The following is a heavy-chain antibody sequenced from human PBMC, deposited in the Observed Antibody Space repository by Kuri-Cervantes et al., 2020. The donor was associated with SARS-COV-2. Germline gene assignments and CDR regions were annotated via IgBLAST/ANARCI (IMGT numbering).Heavy chain of an antibody. Sequence: SETLSLTCTVAGGCISSSSYYWGWIRQPPGKGLEWIGSIYYSGSTYYNPSLKSRVTISVDTSKNQFSLKLSSVTAADTAVYYCARHRKIRFLEWLSPFDYWGQGTLVTVSS. CDR1: GGCISSSSYY. CDR2: IYYSGST. CDR3: ARHRKIRFLEWLSPFDY. D-gene: IGHD3-3*01. V-gene: IGHV4-39*01. J-gene: IGHJ4*02.